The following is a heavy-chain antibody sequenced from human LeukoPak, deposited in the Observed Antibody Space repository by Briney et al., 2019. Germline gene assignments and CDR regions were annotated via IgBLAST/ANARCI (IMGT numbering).Heavy chain of an antibody. D-gene: IGHD3-22*01. CDR3: ARPDYYDSSGRLGGFGY. CDR1: GFTFSSYG. CDR2: ISYDGSNK. Sequence: GGSLRLSCAASGFTFSSYGMHWVRQAPGKGLEWVAVISYDGSNKYYADSVKGRFTISRDNSKNTLYLQMNSLRAEDTAVYYCARPDYYDSSGRLGGFGYWGQGTLVTVSS. J-gene: IGHJ4*02. V-gene: IGHV3-30*03.